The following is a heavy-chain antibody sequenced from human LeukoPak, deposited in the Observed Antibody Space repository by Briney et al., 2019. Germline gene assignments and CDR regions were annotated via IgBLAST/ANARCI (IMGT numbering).Heavy chain of an antibody. CDR2: IRNDGSNK. V-gene: IGHV3-30*02. CDR1: GFTLSSYG. CDR3: AKEDIVLMVYATGNYFDY. J-gene: IGHJ4*02. D-gene: IGHD2-8*01. Sequence: GGSLRLSCAASGFTLSSYGMNWVRQAPGKGLEWVAFIRNDGSNKYYADSVKGRFTISRDNSKNTLYLQMNSLRAEDTAVYYCAKEDIVLMVYATGNYFDYWGQGTLVTVSS.